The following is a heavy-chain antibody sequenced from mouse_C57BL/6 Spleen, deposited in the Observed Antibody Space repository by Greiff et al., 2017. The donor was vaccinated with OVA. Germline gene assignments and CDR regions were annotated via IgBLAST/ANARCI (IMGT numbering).Heavy chain of an antibody. Sequence: EVKLVESGGGLVQPTGSLKLSCAASGFTFNTYAMHWVRQAPGKGLEWVARIRSKSSNYATYYADYVKDRFTSSIDDAQSILCLKMNNLKTGDTAVYSCVKASYYYGSNFYAMDYWGQGTSVTVSS. CDR3: VKASYYYGSNFYAMDY. CDR2: IRSKSSNYAT. D-gene: IGHD1-1*01. J-gene: IGHJ4*01. V-gene: IGHV10-3*01. CDR1: GFTFNTYA.